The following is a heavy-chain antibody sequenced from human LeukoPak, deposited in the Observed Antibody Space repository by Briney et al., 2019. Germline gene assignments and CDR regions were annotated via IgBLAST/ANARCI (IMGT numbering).Heavy chain of an antibody. CDR1: GYTFTGYY. CDR3: ARIQGNGDYRDY. CDR2: ISPDSGGT. J-gene: IGHJ4*02. Sequence: ASVKASCKASGYTFTGYYIHWVRQAPGQGLEWMGWISPDSGGTNYAQKFQGRVTMTRDTSISTAYMELRRLTSDDTAVYYCARIQGNGDYRDYWGQGTLVTVSS. D-gene: IGHD4-17*01. V-gene: IGHV1-2*02.